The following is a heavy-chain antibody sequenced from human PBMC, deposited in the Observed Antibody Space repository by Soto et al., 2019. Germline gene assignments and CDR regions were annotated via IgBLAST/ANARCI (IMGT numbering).Heavy chain of an antibody. J-gene: IGHJ4*02. V-gene: IGHV3-66*01. CDR1: GVIVSNNF. Sequence: EVQLVESGGDLVQPGGSLRLSCAASGVIVSNNFMSWGRQAPGKGLEWVSIIYSGGGTHYADSVKGRFTISRDNYKNTVYLQMISLRVEDTAVYYCARDVPVTPLGYWGQGTLVTVSS. CDR2: IYSGGGT. D-gene: IGHD4-17*01. CDR3: ARDVPVTPLGY.